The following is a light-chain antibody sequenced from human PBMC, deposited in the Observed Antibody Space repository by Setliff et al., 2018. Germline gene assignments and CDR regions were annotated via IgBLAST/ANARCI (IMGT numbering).Light chain of an antibody. CDR3: AAWDDRLNAYV. V-gene: IGLV1-36*01. CDR2: YDD. J-gene: IGLJ1*01. Sequence: QSALTQPPSVSEAPRQRVSISCSGSSSNIENNAVNWYQQLPGKAPKLLIYYDDLLPSGVSDRFSGSKSGTSASLAISGLQPEDEADYFCAAWDDRLNAYVFGSGTKGTVL. CDR1: SSNIENNA.